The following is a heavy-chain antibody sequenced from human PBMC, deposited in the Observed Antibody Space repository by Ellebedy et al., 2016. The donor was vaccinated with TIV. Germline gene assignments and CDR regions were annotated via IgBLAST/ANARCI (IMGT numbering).Heavy chain of an antibody. J-gene: IGHJ6*02. CDR2: TYYRSKWYN. Sequence: SQTLSLTCXISGDSVSSNSAAWSWIRQSPWRGLEWLGRTYYRSKWYNDYAVSVKSRITISPDTSKNQFSLQLNSVTPEDTAVYYCARIYCGSISCSLDVWGQGTTVTVSS. D-gene: IGHD2-2*01. CDR1: GDSVSSNSAA. CDR3: ARIYCGSISCSLDV. V-gene: IGHV6-1*01.